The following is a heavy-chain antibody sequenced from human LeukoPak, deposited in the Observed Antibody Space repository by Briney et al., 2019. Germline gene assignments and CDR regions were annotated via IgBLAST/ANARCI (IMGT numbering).Heavy chain of an antibody. Sequence: ASVKVSCKASGYTFTGYYMHWVRQAPGQGLEWMGWINPNSGGTNYAQKFQGRVTMTRDTSISTAYMELSRLRSDDTAVYYCAREYGGYSYGYYYYYYMDVWGKGTTVTVSS. CDR2: INPNSGGT. V-gene: IGHV1-2*02. CDR1: GYTFTGYY. D-gene: IGHD5-18*01. J-gene: IGHJ6*03. CDR3: AREYGGYSYGYYYYYYMDV.